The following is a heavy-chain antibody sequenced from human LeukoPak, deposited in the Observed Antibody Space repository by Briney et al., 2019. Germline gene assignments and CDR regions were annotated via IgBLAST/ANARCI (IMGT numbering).Heavy chain of an antibody. D-gene: IGHD1-26*01. V-gene: IGHV4-59*08. J-gene: IGHJ4*02. CDR2: IYYSGST. CDR3: ARLLGSGSSAPSPSHFAY. Sequence: SETLSLTCTVSGGSISNYYWSWIRQPPGKGLEWIGYIYYSGSTNYNPSLKSRVTISVDTSNNQFCLKLSSVTAADTAVYYCARLLGSGSSAPSPSHFAYWGQGTLVTVSS. CDR1: GGSISNYY.